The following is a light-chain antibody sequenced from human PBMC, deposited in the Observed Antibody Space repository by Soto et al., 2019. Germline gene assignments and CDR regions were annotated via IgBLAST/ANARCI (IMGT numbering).Light chain of an antibody. CDR1: QSVSSY. J-gene: IGKJ1*01. Sequence: EIVMTQSPATLSVSPGERATLSCRASQSVSSYLAWYQQKPGQAPRLLIYDASNRATGIPARFSGSGSGTAFTLTISSLQSEDFAVYYCQQRSSWPRTFGQGTKVDIK. CDR3: QQRSSWPRT. CDR2: DAS. V-gene: IGKV3-11*01.